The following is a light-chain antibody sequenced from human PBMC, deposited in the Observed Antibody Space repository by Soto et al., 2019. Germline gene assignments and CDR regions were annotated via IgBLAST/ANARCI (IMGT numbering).Light chain of an antibody. J-gene: IGKJ5*01. CDR2: DAS. Sequence: IEVTQSPSSLAASLGGRVTITCRASQTIGTYVNWYRQNSGAAPELLIYDASTLQSGVPSRFSGSGSGTDFTLTISSLQPEDFATYYCQQSYSTPITFGQGTRLEI. CDR1: QTIGTY. V-gene: IGKV1-39*01. CDR3: QQSYSTPIT.